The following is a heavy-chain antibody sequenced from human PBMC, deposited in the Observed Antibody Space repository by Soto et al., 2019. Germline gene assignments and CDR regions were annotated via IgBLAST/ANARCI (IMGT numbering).Heavy chain of an antibody. CDR2: ISPYNGNT. J-gene: IGHJ6*02. V-gene: IGHV1-18*01. D-gene: IGHD3-10*01. CDR1: GYTFASYG. Sequence: QVHLGQSGAEVKKPGASVKVSCQASGYTFASYGIYWLRQAPGQGVEWVGWISPYNGNTNNAQKVQGRVTLTTDTATNTAYMELRSLRSDDTDVYYCARHYGSGKHGMGVWGQGTTVIVSS. CDR3: ARHYGSGKHGMGV.